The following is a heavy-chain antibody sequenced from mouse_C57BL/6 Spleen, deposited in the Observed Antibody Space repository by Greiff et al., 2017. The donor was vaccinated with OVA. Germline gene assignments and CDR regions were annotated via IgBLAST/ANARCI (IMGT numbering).Heavy chain of an antibody. CDR3: AIPYGNCPFDY. CDR2: INPNNGGT. CDR1: GYTFTDYY. Sequence: EVQLQQSGPELVKPGASVKISCKASGYTFTDYYMNWVKQSHGKSLEWIGDINPNNGGTSYNQKFKGKATLTVDKSSSTAYMELRSLTSEDSAVYYCAIPYGNCPFDYWGQGTTLTVSS. D-gene: IGHD2-1*01. J-gene: IGHJ2*01. V-gene: IGHV1-26*01.